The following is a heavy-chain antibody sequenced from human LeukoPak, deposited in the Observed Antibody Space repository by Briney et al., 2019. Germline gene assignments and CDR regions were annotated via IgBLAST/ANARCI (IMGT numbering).Heavy chain of an antibody. J-gene: IGHJ4*01. CDR3: AKAFDDYFFDY. CDR2: IGGSGSST. CDR1: GFTFNTYA. D-gene: IGHD2-21*02. Sequence: GGSLRLSCAASGFTFNTYAMSWVREALGKGLGWVSGIGGSGSSTYYAESVKGRFTISRDNSKNTLYLQMNSLRAEDTAAYYCAKAFDDYFFDYWGQGTLVTVSS. V-gene: IGHV3-23*01.